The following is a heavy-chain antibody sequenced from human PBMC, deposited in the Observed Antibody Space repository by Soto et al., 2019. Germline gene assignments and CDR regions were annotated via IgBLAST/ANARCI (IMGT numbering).Heavy chain of an antibody. CDR2: IYSGGST. CDR3: ARDNRVAAAYYYGMDV. CDR1: GFTVSSNY. D-gene: IGHD6-19*01. J-gene: IGHJ6*02. V-gene: IGHV3-53*01. Sequence: GGSLRLSCAASGFTVSSNYMSWVRQAPGKGLEWVSVIYSGGSTYYADSVKGRFTISRDNSKNTLYLQMNSLRAEDTAVYYCARDNRVAAAYYYGMDVWGQGTTVTVSS.